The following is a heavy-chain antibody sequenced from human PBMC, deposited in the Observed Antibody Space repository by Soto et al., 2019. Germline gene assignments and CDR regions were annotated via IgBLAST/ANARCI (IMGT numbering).Heavy chain of an antibody. CDR2: IYYSGST. V-gene: IGHV4-39*01. J-gene: IGHJ4*02. Sequence: SETLSLTCTVSGGSISSSSYYWGWIRQPPGKGLEWIGSIYYSGSTYYNPSLKSRVTISVDTSKNQFSLKLSSVTAADTAVYYCARQGYGSGSYLNYWGQGTLVTVSS. D-gene: IGHD3-10*01. CDR1: GGSISSSSYY. CDR3: ARQGYGSGSYLNY.